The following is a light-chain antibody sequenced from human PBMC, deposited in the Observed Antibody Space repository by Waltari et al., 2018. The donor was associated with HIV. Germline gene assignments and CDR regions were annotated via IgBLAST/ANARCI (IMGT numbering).Light chain of an antibody. Sequence: QSVLTQPPSVSAAPGQKVTISCSGTSSNIGTNYVYWYQQLPGTAPTLLIYENNKRPSATPDRFSGSKSGTSVTLGITGLQTGDEADYYCGTWDSSLSAGVFGGGTKVTV. V-gene: IGLV1-51*02. J-gene: IGLJ3*02. CDR3: GTWDSSLSAGV. CDR2: ENN. CDR1: SSNIGTNY.